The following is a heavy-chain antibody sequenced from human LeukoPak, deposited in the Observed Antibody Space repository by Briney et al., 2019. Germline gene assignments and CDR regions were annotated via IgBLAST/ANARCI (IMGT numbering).Heavy chain of an antibody. V-gene: IGHV3-48*01. D-gene: IGHD3-3*01. J-gene: IGHJ4*02. CDR2: ISSSRSTI. CDR1: GFTFSSYS. Sequence: GGSLRLSCAASGFTFSSYSMNWVRQAPGKGLEWVSYISSSRSTIYYADSVKGRFTISRDNAKNSLYLQMNSLRAEDTAVYYCARVGTTRFLEWFKGDYFDYWGQGTLVTVSS. CDR3: ARVGTTRFLEWFKGDYFDY.